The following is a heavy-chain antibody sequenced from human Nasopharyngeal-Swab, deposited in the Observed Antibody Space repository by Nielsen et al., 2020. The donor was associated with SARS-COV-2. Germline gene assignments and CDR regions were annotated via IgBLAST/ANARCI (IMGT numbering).Heavy chain of an antibody. Sequence: SETLSLTCTVSGGSISSYSWSWIRQPPGKGLDWIGYIYNSGSTNYNPSLKSRVSISVDTSKNQFSLRLSSVTAADTAVYYCARTGYSASSQYYFDYWGQGTLVTVSS. CDR3: ARTGYSASSQYYFDY. D-gene: IGHD1-26*01. J-gene: IGHJ4*02. CDR2: IYNSGST. V-gene: IGHV4-59*01. CDR1: GGSISSYS.